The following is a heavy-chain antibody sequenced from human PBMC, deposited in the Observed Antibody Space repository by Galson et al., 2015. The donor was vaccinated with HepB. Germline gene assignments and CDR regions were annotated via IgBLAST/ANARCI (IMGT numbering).Heavy chain of an antibody. CDR1: GFTFSDYY. D-gene: IGHD2-21*02. V-gene: IGHV3-11*01. Sequence: SLRLSCAASGFTFSDYYMSWIRQAPGKGLEWVSYISSSGSTIYYADSVKGRFTISRDNAKNSLYLQMNSLRAEDTAVYYCARDEVYCGGDCWRPFDYWGQGTLVTVSS. CDR2: ISSSGSTI. J-gene: IGHJ4*02. CDR3: ARDEVYCGGDCWRPFDY.